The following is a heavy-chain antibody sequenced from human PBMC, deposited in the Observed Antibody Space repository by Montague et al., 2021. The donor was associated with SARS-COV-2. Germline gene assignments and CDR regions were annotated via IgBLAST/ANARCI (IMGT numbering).Heavy chain of an antibody. CDR1: GGSMSDHY. CDR3: ARAVSVRRAVNWFDP. D-gene: IGHD3-10*01. J-gene: IGHJ5*02. V-gene: IGHV4-59*11. CDR2: IYYGGGI. Sequence: SETLSLTCTASGGSMSDHYWAWIRQPPGKGLEWPAYIYYGGGIXSXASXXXRVSMSVDTSKNQFSLKLTSVTAADTAVYYCARAVSVRRAVNWFDPWGQGTLVTVSS.